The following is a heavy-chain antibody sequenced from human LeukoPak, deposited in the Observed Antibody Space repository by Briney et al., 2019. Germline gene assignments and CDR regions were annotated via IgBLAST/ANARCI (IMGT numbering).Heavy chain of an antibody. CDR1: GFTFSSYW. Sequence: GGSLRLSCAASGFTFSSYWMHWVRQAPGKGLVWVSRINSDGSSTSYADSVKGRFTISRDNAKNTLYLQMNSLRAEDTAVYYCVRAENYYDSSGERPPPDYWGQGTLVTVSS. CDR2: INSDGSST. V-gene: IGHV3-74*01. D-gene: IGHD3-22*01. J-gene: IGHJ4*02. CDR3: VRAENYYDSSGERPPPDY.